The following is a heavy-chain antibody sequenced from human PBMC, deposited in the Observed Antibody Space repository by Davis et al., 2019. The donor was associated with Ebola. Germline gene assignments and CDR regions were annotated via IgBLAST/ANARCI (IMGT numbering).Heavy chain of an antibody. D-gene: IGHD3-10*01. CDR1: GGSISSSSYY. CDR2: IYYSGST. CDR3: ARLGYYASGSYRWFDP. V-gene: IGHV4-39*01. Sequence: SETLSLTCTVSGGSISSSSYYWGWIRQPPGKGLEWIGSIYYSGSTYYNPSLKSRVTISVDTSKNQFSLKLSSVTAADTAVYYCARLGYYASGSYRWFDPWGQGTLVTVSS. J-gene: IGHJ5*02.